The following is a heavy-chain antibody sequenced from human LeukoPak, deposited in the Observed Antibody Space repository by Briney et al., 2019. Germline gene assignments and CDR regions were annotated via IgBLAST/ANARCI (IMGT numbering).Heavy chain of an antibody. V-gene: IGHV3-30*18. D-gene: IGHD3-22*01. Sequence: GGSLRLSCAASGFTFSSYAMHWVRQAPGKGLEWVAVISYDGSNKYYADSVKGRFTISRDNSKNTLYLQMNSLRAEDTAVYYCAKEAALDKYYYDSSGYYSDYWGQGTLVTVSS. CDR2: ISYDGSNK. CDR1: GFTFSSYA. J-gene: IGHJ4*02. CDR3: AKEAALDKYYYDSSGYYSDY.